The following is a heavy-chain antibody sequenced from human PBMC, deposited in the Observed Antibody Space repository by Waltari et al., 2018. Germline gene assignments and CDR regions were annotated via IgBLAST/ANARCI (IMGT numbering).Heavy chain of an antibody. V-gene: IGHV4-39*01. CDR1: GGSIPSSSFH. J-gene: IGHJ6*02. CDR2: VYYTGSA. Sequence: QLQLQESGPVLVKPSETLSLMCPVSGGSIPSSSFHWTWIRQPPGKGLEWIGSVYYTGSAFYNPSLKSRLTISSDTSGNQFSLQVRSVTAADTAVYYCARLASPEGLDVWGQGTTVTVSS. CDR3: ARLASPEGLDV.